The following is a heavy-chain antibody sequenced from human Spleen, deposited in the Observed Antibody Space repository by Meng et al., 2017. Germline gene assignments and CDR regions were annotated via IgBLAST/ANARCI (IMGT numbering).Heavy chain of an antibody. J-gene: IGHJ4*02. Sequence: GGSLRLSCAASGFTFNSYEMNWVRQAPGKGLEWVSYISSSGGVKSYADSVKGRFTISRDNAKKSLYLQMNSLRAEDTAVYYCAGSIAAAGTTPGFDYWGQGTLVTVSS. CDR2: ISSSGGVK. CDR1: GFTFNSYE. V-gene: IGHV3-48*03. D-gene: IGHD6-13*01. CDR3: AGSIAAAGTTPGFDY.